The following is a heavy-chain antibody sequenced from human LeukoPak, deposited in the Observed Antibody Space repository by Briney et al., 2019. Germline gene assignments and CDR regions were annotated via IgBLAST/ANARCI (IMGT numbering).Heavy chain of an antibody. CDR1: GGSFSGYY. V-gene: IGHV4-34*01. Sequence: PSETLSLTCAVYGGSFSGYYWSWIRQPPGKGLEWIGEIYHSGSTNYNPSLKSRVTISVDKSKNQFSLKLSSVTAADTAVYYCARSSNDAFDIWGQGTMVTVSS. CDR3: ARSSNDAFDI. CDR2: IYHSGST. J-gene: IGHJ3*02.